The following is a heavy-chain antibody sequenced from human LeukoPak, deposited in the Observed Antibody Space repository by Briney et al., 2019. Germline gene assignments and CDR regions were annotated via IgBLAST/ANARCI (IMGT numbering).Heavy chain of an antibody. V-gene: IGHV3-7*01. Sequence: GGSLRLSCAASGFTFSSYWMSWVRQAPGKGLEWVANIKQDGSEKYYVDSVKGRFTISRDNAKNSLYLQMNSLRAEDTAVYYCARRQRLRAGMWFFTELTDSNAFDIWGQGTMVTVSS. CDR2: IKQDGSEK. CDR1: GFTFSSYW. D-gene: IGHD2-21*01. J-gene: IGHJ3*02. CDR3: ARRQRLRAGMWFFTELTDSNAFDI.